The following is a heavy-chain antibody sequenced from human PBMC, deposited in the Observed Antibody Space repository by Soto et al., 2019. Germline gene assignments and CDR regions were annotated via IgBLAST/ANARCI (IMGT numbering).Heavy chain of an antibody. CDR1: GASITSGHYY. D-gene: IGHD1-26*01. CDR3: ALALGPTTGLDY. J-gene: IGHJ4*02. V-gene: IGHV4-31*04. Sequence: QVRLQESGPGLVKPSQTLSQTCTVSGASITSGHYYWTWIRQLPGKGLEWIGSIYNSETTHYNPSLTSRLTISIDTSANQFSLKLSSVTAVDTAIYYCALALGPTTGLDYWGQGTLITVSA. CDR2: IYNSETT.